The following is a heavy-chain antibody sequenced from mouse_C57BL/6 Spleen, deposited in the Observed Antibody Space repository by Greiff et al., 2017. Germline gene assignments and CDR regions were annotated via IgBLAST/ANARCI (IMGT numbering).Heavy chain of an antibody. CDR1: GYSITSGYY. J-gene: IGHJ2*01. D-gene: IGHD1-1*01. Sequence: EVKLQESGPGLVKPSPSLSLTCSVTGYSITSGYYWNWIRQFPGNKLEWMVYISYDGSTNYNPSLKSQISITRDTSKNQLFMKLNSVTTEDTATYYCARGSYYGGSYYYDDWGKGTTLTVSS. CDR3: ARGSYYGGSYYYDD. V-gene: IGHV3-6*01. CDR2: ISYDGST.